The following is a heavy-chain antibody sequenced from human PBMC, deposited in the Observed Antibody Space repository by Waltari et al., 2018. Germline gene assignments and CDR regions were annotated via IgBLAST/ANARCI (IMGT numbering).Heavy chain of an antibody. CDR3: AKSQRRPLVLYGLDV. D-gene: IGHD2-8*02. Sequence: EEQMLESGGGLVQPGGSLRLSCTGSGFTFSTLSMNWVRQVPGKGLEWVSTISSSGADTYYADSVKDRFTISRDNSAETFYLEMNNLRVGDTAMYYCAKSQRRPLVLYGLDVWGQGTAVTVSS. V-gene: IGHV3-23*01. CDR2: ISSSGADT. J-gene: IGHJ6*02. CDR1: GFTFSTLS.